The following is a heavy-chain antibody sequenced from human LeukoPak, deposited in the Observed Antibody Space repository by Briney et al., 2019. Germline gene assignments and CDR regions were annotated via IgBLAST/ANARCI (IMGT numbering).Heavy chain of an antibody. CDR1: GGSISSYH. CDR3: ARAGSADSYYYYMDV. Sequence: SETLSLTCTVSGGSISSYHWSWIRQPPGKGLEWIGYIYYSGSTNYNPSLKSRVTISVDTSKNQSSLKLSSVTAADTAVYYCARAGSADSYYYYMDVWGKGTTVTVSS. CDR2: IYYSGST. D-gene: IGHD3/OR15-3a*01. V-gene: IGHV4-59*01. J-gene: IGHJ6*03.